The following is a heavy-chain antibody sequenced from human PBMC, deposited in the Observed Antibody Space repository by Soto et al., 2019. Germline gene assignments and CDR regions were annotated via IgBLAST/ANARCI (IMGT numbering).Heavy chain of an antibody. V-gene: IGHV3-66*01. CDR2: IYDGGST. J-gene: IGHJ5*01. Sequence: ESGGGLVQPGGSLRLSCAASGFTVSSYSMNWVRQAPGKGLEWVSVIYDGGSTYYAESVKGRFTISRDSSKNTLYLQMNSLRAEDTAVYYCARGWLDCWGQGTLVTVSS. CDR1: GFTVSSYS. CDR3: ARGWLDC.